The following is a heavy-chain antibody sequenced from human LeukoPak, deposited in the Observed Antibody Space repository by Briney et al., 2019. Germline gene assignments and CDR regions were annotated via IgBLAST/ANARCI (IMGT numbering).Heavy chain of an antibody. V-gene: IGHV1-2*04. CDR3: ARAGGASDSSGWYVFDY. J-gene: IGHJ4*02. CDR1: GYTFTGYY. D-gene: IGHD6-19*01. Sequence: ASVTVSCKASGYTFTGYYIHWVRQAPGQGLEWMGWINPNSGGTNYAQMFQGWVTMTRDTSISTAYMELSRLRSGDTAVYYCARAGGASDSSGWYVFDYWGQGTLVTVSS. CDR2: INPNSGGT.